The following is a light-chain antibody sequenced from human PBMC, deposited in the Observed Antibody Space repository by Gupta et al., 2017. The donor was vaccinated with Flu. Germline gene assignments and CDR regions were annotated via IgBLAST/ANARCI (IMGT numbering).Light chain of an antibody. CDR2: LGS. V-gene: IGKV2-28*01. CDR3: MQALEAPPWT. CDR1: QSLLHSNGYNY. Sequence: DIVLTQSPLSLPVTPGEPASISCKSSQSLLHSNGYNYLDWYLQKPGQSPQLLIYLGSNRASGVPDRFSGSGSGTDFTLEISRGEAEDVGVYYCMQALEAPPWTFGQGTKVEIK. J-gene: IGKJ1*01.